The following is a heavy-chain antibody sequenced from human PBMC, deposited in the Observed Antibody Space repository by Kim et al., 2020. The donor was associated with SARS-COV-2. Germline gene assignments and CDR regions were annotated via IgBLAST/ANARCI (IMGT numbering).Heavy chain of an antibody. J-gene: IGHJ4*02. D-gene: IGHD1-20*01. Sequence: SPSFQGQVTISADKSISTAYLQWSSLKASDNAMYYCASTGGITGTYFDYWGQGTLVTVSS. CDR3: ASTGGITGTYFDY. V-gene: IGHV5-51*01.